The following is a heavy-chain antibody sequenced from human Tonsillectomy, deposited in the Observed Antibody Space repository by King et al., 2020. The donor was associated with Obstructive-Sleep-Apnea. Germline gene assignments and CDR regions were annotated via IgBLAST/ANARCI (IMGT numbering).Heavy chain of an antibody. CDR2: ISYSWST. V-gene: IGHV4-59*01. Sequence: QLQESGPGLVKPSETLSLTCTVSGGSISSYYWSWSRQPPGKGLEWIGYISYSWSTNYNPSLKSRVTISVDTSKNQFFLKLSSVTAADTAVYYCARAGGVLLPFDYWGQGTLVTVSS. J-gene: IGHJ4*02. CDR3: ARAGGVLLPFDY. CDR1: GGSISSYY. D-gene: IGHD2-15*01.